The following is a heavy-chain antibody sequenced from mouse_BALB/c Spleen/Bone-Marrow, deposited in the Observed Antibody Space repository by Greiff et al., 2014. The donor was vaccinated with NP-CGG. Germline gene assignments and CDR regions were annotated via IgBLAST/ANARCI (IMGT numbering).Heavy chain of an antibody. CDR3: ARGGYYGTSLYWYFDV. J-gene: IGHJ1*01. CDR2: INPYNDGT. V-gene: IGHV1-14*01. D-gene: IGHD1-1*01. CDR1: GSTFTSYV. Sequence: VQLQQSGPELVKPGASVKLSCKASGSTFTSYVIHWVKQKPGQGLEWIGYINPYNDGTKYNEKFKGKATLTSDKSSSTAYMELISLTSEGAAVCACARGGYYGTSLYWYFDVWGAATTVTVSS.